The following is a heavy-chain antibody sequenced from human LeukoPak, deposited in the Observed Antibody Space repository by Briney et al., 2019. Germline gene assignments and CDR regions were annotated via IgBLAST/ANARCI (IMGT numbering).Heavy chain of an antibody. D-gene: IGHD3-10*01. CDR3: ARGFRRGGGFDP. Sequence: SETLSLTCTGSGGSISSYYWSWIRQPPGKGLEWIGYIYYSGSTNYNPSLKSRLTISVDTSKNQFSLKLSSVTAADTAVYYCARGFRRGGGFDPWGQGTLVTVSS. J-gene: IGHJ5*02. CDR2: IYYSGST. V-gene: IGHV4-59*01. CDR1: GGSISSYY.